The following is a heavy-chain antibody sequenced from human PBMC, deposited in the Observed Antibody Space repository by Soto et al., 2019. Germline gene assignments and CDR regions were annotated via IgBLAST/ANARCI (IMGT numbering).Heavy chain of an antibody. V-gene: IGHV1-45*02. Sequence: SVKDSCKASGYTFTFLCLHWVRQAPGQALEWMGWITPFKSDTNYAQKFQDRVTITRDRSVSTAYMELSNLRSDDTAMYYCARSPFAGSDAFDIWGQGTMVTVSS. D-gene: IGHD1-1*01. CDR3: ARSPFAGSDAFDI. CDR2: ITPFKSDT. J-gene: IGHJ3*02. CDR1: GYTFTFLC.